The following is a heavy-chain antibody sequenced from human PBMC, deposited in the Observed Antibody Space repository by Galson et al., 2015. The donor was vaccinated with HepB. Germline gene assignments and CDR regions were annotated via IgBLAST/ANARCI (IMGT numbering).Heavy chain of an antibody. CDR1: GFTVTSNY. CDR3: ARYGSVWSFDY. D-gene: IGHD6-19*01. V-gene: IGHV3-66*01. J-gene: IGHJ4*02. CDR2: IYSGGTT. Sequence: SLRLSCAASGFTVTSNYMSWVRQAPGKGLEWVSIIYSGGTTYYADSVKGRFTISRDNSKTTLYLQMNSLRAEDTAVYYCARYGSVWSFDYWGQGTLVTVSS.